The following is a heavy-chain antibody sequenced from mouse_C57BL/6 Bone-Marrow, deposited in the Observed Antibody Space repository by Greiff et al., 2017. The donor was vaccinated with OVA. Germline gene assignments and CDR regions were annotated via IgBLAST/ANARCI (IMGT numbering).Heavy chain of an antibody. Sequence: VQLTASGGDLVKPGGSLTLSCAASGFTFSSYGLSWVRQTPDKRLALVATISSGGSYTYYPDSVKGRFTISRDNAKNTLYLQMSSLKSEDTAMYYCARLRWLMFVDYWGQGTSVTVSS. CDR3: ARLRWLMFVDY. CDR2: ISSGGSYT. V-gene: IGHV5-6*01. J-gene: IGHJ4*01. D-gene: IGHD2-3*01. CDR1: GFTFSSYG.